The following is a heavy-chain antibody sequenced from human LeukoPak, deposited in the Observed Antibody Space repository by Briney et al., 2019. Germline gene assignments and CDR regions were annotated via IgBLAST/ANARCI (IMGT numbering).Heavy chain of an antibody. CDR3: ARDRGARFLEWLLSY. D-gene: IGHD3-3*01. CDR1: GYTFTNYY. J-gene: IGHJ4*02. Sequence: GASVKVSCKASGYTFTNYYMHWVRQAPGQGLEWMGIINPSGGSTSYAQKFQGRVTMTRDTSTSTVYMELSSLRSEDTAVYYCARDRGARFLEWLLSYWGQGTLVTVSS. CDR2: INPSGGST. V-gene: IGHV1-46*01.